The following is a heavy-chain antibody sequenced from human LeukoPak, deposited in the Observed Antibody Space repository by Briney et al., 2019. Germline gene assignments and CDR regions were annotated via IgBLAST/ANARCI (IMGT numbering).Heavy chain of an antibody. CDR2: TYYRSKWYN. D-gene: IGHD1-26*01. Sequence: SQTLSLTCAISGDSVSSNSAAWNWIRQSPPRGLEWLGRTYYRSKWYNDYAVSVKSRITINPDTSKNQFSLQLNSVTPEDTAVYYCARGNRWEPDDRENYFDYWGQGTLVTVSS. V-gene: IGHV6-1*01. CDR3: ARGNRWEPDDRENYFDY. CDR1: GDSVSSNSAA. J-gene: IGHJ4*02.